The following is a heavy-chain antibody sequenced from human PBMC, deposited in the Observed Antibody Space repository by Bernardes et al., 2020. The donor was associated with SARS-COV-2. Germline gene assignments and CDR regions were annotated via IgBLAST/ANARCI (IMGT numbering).Heavy chain of an antibody. CDR1: GYTFTSYD. CDR2: MNPNSGTT. Sequence: AAWKVSCKASGYTFTSYDITWVRQATGQGLEWMGWMNPNSGTTGYAQKFQGRVTMTRNTSISTAYMELSSLRSEDTAVYYCARGGKFYSSGWYGYWGQGTLVTVSS. J-gene: IGHJ4*02. D-gene: IGHD6-19*01. V-gene: IGHV1-8*01. CDR3: ARGGKFYSSGWYGY.